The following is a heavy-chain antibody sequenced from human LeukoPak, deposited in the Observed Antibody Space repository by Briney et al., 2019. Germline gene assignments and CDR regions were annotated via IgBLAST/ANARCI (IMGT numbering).Heavy chain of an antibody. CDR1: GFTFSSYS. J-gene: IGHJ4*02. V-gene: IGHV3-21*01. CDR3: ARVLHSSGSYCFDY. Sequence: GGSLRLSCAASGFTFSSYSMNWVRQAPGKGLEWVSSISSSSSYIYYADSVKGRFTISRDNAKNSLYLQMNSLRAEDTAVYYCARVLHSSGSYCFDYWGQGTLVTVSS. D-gene: IGHD1-26*01. CDR2: ISSSSSYI.